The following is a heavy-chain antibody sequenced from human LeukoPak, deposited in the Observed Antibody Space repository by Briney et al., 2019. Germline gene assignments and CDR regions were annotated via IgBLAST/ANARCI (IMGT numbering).Heavy chain of an antibody. CDR2: IGTAGDT. CDR3: AGGGSVVGMDV. J-gene: IGHJ6*02. Sequence: PGGSLRLSCAASGFTFSSYDMHWVRQATGKGLEWVSAIGTAGDTYYPGSVKGRFTISRENAKNSLYLQMNSLRAGDTAVYYCAGGGSVVGMDVWGQGTTVTVSS. CDR1: GFTFSSYD. D-gene: IGHD3-16*01. V-gene: IGHV3-13*01.